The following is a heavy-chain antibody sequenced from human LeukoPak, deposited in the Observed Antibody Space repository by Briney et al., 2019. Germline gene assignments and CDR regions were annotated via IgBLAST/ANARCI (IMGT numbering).Heavy chain of an antibody. CDR1: GGSVNSGTYY. D-gene: IGHD3-3*01. J-gene: IGHJ4*02. Sequence: SETLSLTCTVSGGSVNSGTYYWSWIRQPPGKGLEWIGNIYYSGSAYYNPSLKSRVTMSVDTSKNQFSLKLSSVTAADTAVYYCAREVSLSYYDFWSGYSFFDYWGQGTLVTVSS. CDR2: IYYSGSA. CDR3: AREVSLSYYDFWSGYSFFDY. V-gene: IGHV4-39*07.